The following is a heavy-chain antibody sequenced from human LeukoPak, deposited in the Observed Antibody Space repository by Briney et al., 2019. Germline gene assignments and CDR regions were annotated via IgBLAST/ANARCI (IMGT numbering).Heavy chain of an antibody. D-gene: IGHD6-19*01. CDR2: INTNTGNP. J-gene: IGHJ6*03. CDR1: GYTFSRYA. CDR3: AREDDPGIAVSATSDYYYYMDV. V-gene: IGHV7-4-1*02. Sequence: ASVKVSCKASGYTFSRYAMNWVRQAPGQGLEWMGWINTNTGNPTYAQGFTGRFVFSLDTSVSTAYLQISSLKAEDTAVYYCAREDDPGIAVSATSDYYYYMDVWGKGTTVTVSS.